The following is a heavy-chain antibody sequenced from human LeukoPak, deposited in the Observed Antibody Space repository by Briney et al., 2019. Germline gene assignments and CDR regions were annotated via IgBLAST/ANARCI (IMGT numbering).Heavy chain of an antibody. D-gene: IGHD3-10*01. CDR2: IPNDRRNK. CDR3: AKRTVSYGSGSYNYYYYYMDV. CDR1: GFTFSSYG. J-gene: IGHJ6*03. V-gene: IGHV3-30*18. Sequence: GGSLRLSCAASGFTFSSYGMHWVRQAPDKGLEWVAVIPNDRRNKYYAESVKGRFTISRDNSKNTLYLQMNSLRTEDTAVYYCAKRTVSYGSGSYNYYYYYMDVWGKGTTVTVSS.